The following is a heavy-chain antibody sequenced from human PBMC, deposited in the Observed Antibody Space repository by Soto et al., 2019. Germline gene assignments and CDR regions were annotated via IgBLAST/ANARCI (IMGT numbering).Heavy chain of an antibody. CDR2: VSANGDIT. CDR1: GFTFSEYA. Sequence: EVNVLESGGDLVQPGGSLRLSCVASGFTFSEYAMTWVRQAPGKGLDWVSSVSANGDITYYADSVKGRFTISRDNSNNTLLRQRTGLRAEDTALYSCARGDRGGSGSPASYYFSGLDVWGQGTRVIVSS. J-gene: IGHJ6*02. D-gene: IGHD3-10*01. CDR3: ARGDRGGSGSPASYYFSGLDV. V-gene: IGHV3-23*01.